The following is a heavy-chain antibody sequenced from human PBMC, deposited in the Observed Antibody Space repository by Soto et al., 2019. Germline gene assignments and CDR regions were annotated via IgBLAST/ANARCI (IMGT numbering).Heavy chain of an antibody. D-gene: IGHD3-10*01. CDR2: ISSSGSTI. Sequence: SLRLSCAASGFTFSSYEMNWVRQAPGKGLEWVSYISSSGSTIYYADSVKGRFTISRDNAKNSLYLQMNSLRAEDTAVYYCLWFGELADFDYWGQGTLVTVSS. J-gene: IGHJ4*02. V-gene: IGHV3-48*03. CDR3: LWFGELADFDY. CDR1: GFTFSSYE.